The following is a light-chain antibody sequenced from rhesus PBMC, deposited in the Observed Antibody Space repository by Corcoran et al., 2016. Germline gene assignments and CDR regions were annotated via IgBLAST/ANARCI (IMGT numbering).Light chain of an antibody. Sequence: DIQMTQSPSSLSASVGDRVTISCRASQTISSYLAWYQQKPGKVPKLLIYTASNLESGVPSRFSGSGAGTEFTLTISSLQPEDFATYYCQQHNSLPFTFGQGTKMENK. V-gene: IGKV1-44*03. J-gene: IGKJ2*01. CDR1: QTISSY. CDR2: TAS. CDR3: QQHNSLPFT.